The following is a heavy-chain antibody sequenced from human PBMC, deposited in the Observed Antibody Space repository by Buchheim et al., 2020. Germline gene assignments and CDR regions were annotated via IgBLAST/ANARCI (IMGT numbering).Heavy chain of an antibody. J-gene: IGHJ6*02. CDR2: ISYDGSNK. CDR3: ARGGRYPSRNYYYYGMDV. CDR1: GFTFSSYA. D-gene: IGHD3-16*02. V-gene: IGHV3-30-3*01. Sequence: QVQLVESGGGVVQPGRSLRLSCAASGFTFSSYAMHWVRQAPGKGLEWVAVISYDGSNKYYADSVKGRFTISRDNSKNTLYLQMNSLRAEDTAVYYCARGGRYPSRNYYYYGMDVWGQGTT.